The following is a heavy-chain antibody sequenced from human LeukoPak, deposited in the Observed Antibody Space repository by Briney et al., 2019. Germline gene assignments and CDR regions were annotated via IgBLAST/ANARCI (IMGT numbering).Heavy chain of an antibody. J-gene: IGHJ6*03. V-gene: IGHV1-2*06. Sequence: ASVKVSCKASGYTFTGYYMHWVRQAPGQGLEWMGRINPNSGGTNYAQKFQGRVTMTRDTSISTAHMELSRLRSDDTAVYYCAGTRPNYYYYYMDVWGKGTTVTVSS. CDR1: GYTFTGYY. CDR3: AGTRPNYYYYYMDV. D-gene: IGHD2-2*01. CDR2: INPNSGGT.